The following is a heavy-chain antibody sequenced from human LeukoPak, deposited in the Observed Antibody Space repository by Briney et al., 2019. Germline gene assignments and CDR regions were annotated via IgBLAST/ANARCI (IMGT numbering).Heavy chain of an antibody. J-gene: IGHJ4*02. Sequence: PSETLSLTCTVSGYSISSGYYWGWIRQPPGKGLEWIGSIYHSGSTYYNPSLKSRVTISVDTSKNQFSLRLGSVTAADTAVYYCATSFDSSGGNPFDYWGQGTLVTVSS. V-gene: IGHV4-38-2*02. CDR2: IYHSGST. CDR3: ATSFDSSGGNPFDY. CDR1: GYSISSGYY. D-gene: IGHD6-19*01.